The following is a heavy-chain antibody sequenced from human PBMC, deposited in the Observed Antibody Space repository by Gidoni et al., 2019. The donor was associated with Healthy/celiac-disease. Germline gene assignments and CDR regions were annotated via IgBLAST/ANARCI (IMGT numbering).Heavy chain of an antibody. Sequence: EVQLVESGGGLVQPGGSLRLSCAASGFTFSLYWMSWVRQAPGKGLEWVANIKQDGSEKYYVDSVKGRFTISRDNAKNSLYLQMNSLRAEDTAVYYCARDYVGHPWRYFDWVYWYFDLWGRGTLVTVSS. J-gene: IGHJ2*01. CDR1: GFTFSLYW. V-gene: IGHV3-7*01. CDR2: IKQDGSEK. CDR3: ARDYVGHPWRYFDWVYWYFDL. D-gene: IGHD3-9*01.